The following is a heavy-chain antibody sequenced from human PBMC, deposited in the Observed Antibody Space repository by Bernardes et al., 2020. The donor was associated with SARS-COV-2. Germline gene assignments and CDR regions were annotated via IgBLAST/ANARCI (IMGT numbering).Heavy chain of an antibody. D-gene: IGHD1-7*01. J-gene: IGHJ4*02. CDR2: ISYHGSTT. CDR1: GFIFSIYG. Sequence: GGSLRLSCAASGFIFSIYGMHWVRQAPGKGLEWVAVISYHGSTTYYADSVKGRFTISRDNSKNTLYLEMNSLRPEDTAVYYCAKDRGWNYKFDYWGQGTLVTVSS. CDR3: AKDRGWNYKFDY. V-gene: IGHV3-30*18.